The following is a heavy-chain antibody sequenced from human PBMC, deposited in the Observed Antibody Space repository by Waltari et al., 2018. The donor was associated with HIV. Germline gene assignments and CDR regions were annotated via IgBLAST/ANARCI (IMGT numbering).Heavy chain of an antibody. D-gene: IGHD3-22*01. CDR3: ARDRWYYFDTSDYFYDY. Sequence: QVQLVESGGGLVKPGGSLRLSCAASGFTFSDYYMTWIRQAPGKWLEWISYISNSGDIIDYADSVKGRFTISRDNAKNSLYLQMNSLRAEDTAVYYCARDRWYYFDTSDYFYDYWGQGTLVTVSS. J-gene: IGHJ4*02. CDR1: GFTFSDYY. V-gene: IGHV3-11*01. CDR2: ISNSGDII.